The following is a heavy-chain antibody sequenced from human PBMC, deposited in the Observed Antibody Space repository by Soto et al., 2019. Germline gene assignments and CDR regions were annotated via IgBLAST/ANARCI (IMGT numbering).Heavy chain of an antibody. V-gene: IGHV1-8*01. D-gene: IGHD6-25*01. J-gene: IGHJ4*02. CDR3: ARRKERSGPHYFDS. CDR2: MNPSNGNA. Sequence: QVQLVQSGAAVKKTGSSVKVSCKISGGTFITYDIHWVRQATGQGLEWMGWMNPSNGNAGYAQKFQGRVTMTRNSSLSTDYMDLSSLRSEYTAVYFCARRKERSGPHYFDSWGQGTLVTVSS. CDR1: GGTFITYD.